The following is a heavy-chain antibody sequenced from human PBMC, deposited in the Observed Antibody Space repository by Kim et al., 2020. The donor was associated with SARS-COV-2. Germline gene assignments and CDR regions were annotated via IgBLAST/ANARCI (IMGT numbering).Heavy chain of an antibody. CDR1: GFTFSSYA. CDR3: AKDQRDYDFWSGYYYYYMDV. CDR2: ISGSGGST. Sequence: GGSLRLSCAASGFTFSSYAMSWVRQAPGKGLEWVSAISGSGGSTYYADSVKGRFTISRDNSKNTLYLQMNSLRAEDTAVYYCAKDQRDYDFWSGYYYYYMDVWGKGTTVTVSS. D-gene: IGHD3-3*01. J-gene: IGHJ6*03. V-gene: IGHV3-23*01.